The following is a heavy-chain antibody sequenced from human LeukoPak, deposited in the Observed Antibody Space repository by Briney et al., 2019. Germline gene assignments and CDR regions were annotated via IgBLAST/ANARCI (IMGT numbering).Heavy chain of an antibody. Sequence: PGGSLRLSCAASGFTFSSYAMHWVRQAPGKGLEYVSAISSNGGSTYYANSVKGRFTISRDNSKNTLYLQMNSLRAEDTAVYYCTRMTTIWFFDYWGQGTLVTVSS. CDR3: TRMTTIWFFDY. CDR2: ISSNGGST. CDR1: GFTFSSYA. D-gene: IGHD2-21*02. V-gene: IGHV3-64*01. J-gene: IGHJ4*02.